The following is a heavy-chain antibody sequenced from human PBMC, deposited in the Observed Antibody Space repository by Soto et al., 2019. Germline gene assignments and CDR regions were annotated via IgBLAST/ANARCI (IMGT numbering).Heavy chain of an antibody. D-gene: IGHD5-18*01. Sequence: ASVKVSCKASGYTFTSYYMHWARQAPGQGLEWMGIINPSGGSTSYAQKFQGRVTMTRDTSTSTVYMELSSLRSEDTAVYYCARDRGYSYGDVGFDYWGQGTLVTVSS. CDR1: GYTFTSYY. V-gene: IGHV1-46*01. CDR2: INPSGGST. CDR3: ARDRGYSYGDVGFDY. J-gene: IGHJ4*02.